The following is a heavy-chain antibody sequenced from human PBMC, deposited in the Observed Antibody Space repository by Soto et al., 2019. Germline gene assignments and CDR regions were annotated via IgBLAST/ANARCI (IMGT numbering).Heavy chain of an antibody. Sequence: GGSLRLSCAASGFTFSSYAMSWVRQAPGKGLEWVSAISGSGGSTYYADSVKGRFTISRDNSKNTLYLQMNSLRAEDTAVYYCAKMTYDILTGYDNWFDPWGQGTLVTVSS. CDR1: GFTFSSYA. D-gene: IGHD3-9*01. V-gene: IGHV3-23*01. CDR2: ISGSGGST. CDR3: AKMTYDILTGYDNWFDP. J-gene: IGHJ5*02.